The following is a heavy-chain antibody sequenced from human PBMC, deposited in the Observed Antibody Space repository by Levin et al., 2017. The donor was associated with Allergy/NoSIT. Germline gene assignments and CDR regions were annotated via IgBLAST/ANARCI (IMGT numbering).Heavy chain of an antibody. D-gene: IGHD1-1*01. J-gene: IGHJ4*02. V-gene: IGHV5-51*01. Sequence: PGESLKISCQASGYTFNTYWIAWVRQLPGKGLEWMAIIYPDDSDVRYNPSFEGQVIVSADKSINTAYLQWNSVSASDSGIYYCARWGGLSRERGFDYWGQGTLATVSS. CDR2: IYPDDSDV. CDR1: GYTFNTYW. CDR3: ARWGGLSRERGFDY.